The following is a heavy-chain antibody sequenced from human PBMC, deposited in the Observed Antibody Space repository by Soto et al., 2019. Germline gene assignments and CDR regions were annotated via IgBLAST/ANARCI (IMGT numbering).Heavy chain of an antibody. J-gene: IGHJ6*02. D-gene: IGHD2-21*02. CDR2: IIPIFGTA. CDR3: ARSRGVVTAMAGRGYYYGMDV. CDR1: GGTFSSYA. Sequence: AASVKVSCKASGGTFSSYAISWVRQAPGQGLEWMGGIIPIFGTANYAQKFQGRVTITADESTSTAYMELSSLRSEDTAVYYCARSRGVVTAMAGRGYYYGMDVWGQGTTVTVSS. V-gene: IGHV1-69*13.